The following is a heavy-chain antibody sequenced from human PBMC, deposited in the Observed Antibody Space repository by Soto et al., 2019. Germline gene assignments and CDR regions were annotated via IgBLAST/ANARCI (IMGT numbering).Heavy chain of an antibody. Sequence: EVQLVESGGGLVKPGGSLRLSCAASGFSFSTYNMNWVRQAPGKGLEWVSSIDASSTHIYYADSVKGRFTISRDNGKSSLHLQMDSLRADDTALYYWVRQQYDFLVDPWGQGTLFTVSS. V-gene: IGHV3-21*01. CDR3: VRQQYDFLVDP. CDR1: GFSFSTYN. CDR2: IDASSTHI. J-gene: IGHJ5*02. D-gene: IGHD3-16*01.